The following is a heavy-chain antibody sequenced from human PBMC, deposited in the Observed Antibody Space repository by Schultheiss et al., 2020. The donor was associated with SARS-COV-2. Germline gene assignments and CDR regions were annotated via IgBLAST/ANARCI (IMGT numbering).Heavy chain of an antibody. CDR1: GGTFSSYA. CDR3: ARETYGDYGFAFDI. V-gene: IGHV1-46*01. Sequence: ASVKVSCKASGGTFSSYAIRWVRQAPGQGLEWMGIINPSGSSTSNAQKFQGRVTMTRDTSTSTVYMELSSLRSEDTAVYYCARETYGDYGFAFDIWGQGTMVTVSS. CDR2: INPSGSST. J-gene: IGHJ3*02. D-gene: IGHD4-17*01.